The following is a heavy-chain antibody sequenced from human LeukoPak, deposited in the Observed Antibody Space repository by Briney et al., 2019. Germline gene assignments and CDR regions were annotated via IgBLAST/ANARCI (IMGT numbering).Heavy chain of an antibody. J-gene: IGHJ4*02. D-gene: IGHD3-10*01. CDR3: ARVKLYGSGSYPDY. V-gene: IGHV4-61*02. Sequence: LQTLSLTCAVSGGSISSGGYSWSWIRQPPGKGLEWIGRIYTSGSTNYNPSLKSRVTISVDTSKNQFSLKLSSVTAADTAVYYCARVKLYGSGSYPDYWGQGTLVTVSS. CDR2: IYTSGST. CDR1: GGSISSGGYS.